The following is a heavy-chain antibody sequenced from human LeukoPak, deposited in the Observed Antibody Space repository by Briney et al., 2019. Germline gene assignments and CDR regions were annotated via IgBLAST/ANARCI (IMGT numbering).Heavy chain of an antibody. V-gene: IGHV3-33*06. J-gene: IGHJ4*02. CDR3: AKGGSSAVTSVDY. CDR1: GFTFSSYG. Sequence: SGGSLRLSCAASGFTFSSYGMHWVRQAPGKGLEWVAVIWYDGSNKYYADSVKGRFTISRDNSKNTLYLQMNSLRAEDTAVYYCAKGGSSAVTSVDYWGQGTLVTVSS. CDR2: IWYDGSNK. D-gene: IGHD2-2*01.